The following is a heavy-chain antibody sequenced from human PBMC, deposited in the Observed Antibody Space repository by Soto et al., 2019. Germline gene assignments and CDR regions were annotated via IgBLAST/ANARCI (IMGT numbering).Heavy chain of an antibody. CDR2: ISGSGGNT. CDR3: AKYSSGWYSDYFDY. D-gene: IGHD6-19*01. CDR1: GFTFSSYW. V-gene: IGHV3-23*01. J-gene: IGHJ4*02. Sequence: PGGSLRLSCAASGFTFSSYWMSWVRQAPGKGLEWVSAISGSGGNTYYADSVKGRFTISRDNSKNTLYLQMNSLRAEDTAVYYCAKYSSGWYSDYFDYWGQGTLVTVSS.